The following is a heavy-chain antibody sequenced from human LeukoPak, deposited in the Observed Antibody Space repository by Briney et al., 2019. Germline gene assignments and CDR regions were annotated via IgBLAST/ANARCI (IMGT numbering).Heavy chain of an antibody. V-gene: IGHV3-74*01. CDR2: INSDGSTT. CDR1: RFTFSSYW. D-gene: IGHD4-11*01. J-gene: IGHJ4*02. Sequence: PGGSLRLSCAASRFTFSSYWMHWVRQAPGKGLVWVSRINSDGSTTNYADSVKGRFTVSRDNAKNTLYLQMNSLRAEDTAVYYCARDLGRNDYTMGWGQGTLVTVSS. CDR3: ARDLGRNDYTMG.